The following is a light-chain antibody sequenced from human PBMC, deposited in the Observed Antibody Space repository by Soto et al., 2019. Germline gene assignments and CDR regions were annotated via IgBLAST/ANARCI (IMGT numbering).Light chain of an antibody. CDR1: QGISSA. V-gene: IGKV1-13*02. CDR2: DAS. Sequence: AIQLTQSPSSLSASVGDRVTITCRASQGISSALAWYQQKPGKAPKLLIYDASSLESGVPSRFSGSGSGTDFTLTISSLQPEDFATYYCQQFNSYPLFGQWTKLEIK. CDR3: QQFNSYPL. J-gene: IGKJ2*01.